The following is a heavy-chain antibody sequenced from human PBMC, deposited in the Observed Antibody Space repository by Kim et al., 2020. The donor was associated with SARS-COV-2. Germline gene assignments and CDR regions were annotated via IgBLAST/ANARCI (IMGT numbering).Heavy chain of an antibody. D-gene: IGHD3-22*01. Sequence: GGSLRLSCAASGFTFSSYAMSWVRQAPGKGLEWVSALSGSGGSTYYADSVKGRFTISRDNSKNTLYLQMNSLRAEDTAVYYCAAESEYYYDSSGYYSDYWGQGTLVTVSS. CDR2: LSGSGGST. V-gene: IGHV3-23*01. CDR3: AAESEYYYDSSGYYSDY. CDR1: GFTFSSYA. J-gene: IGHJ4*02.